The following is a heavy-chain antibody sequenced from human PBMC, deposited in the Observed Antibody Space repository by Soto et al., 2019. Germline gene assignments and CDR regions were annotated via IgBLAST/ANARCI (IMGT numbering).Heavy chain of an antibody. V-gene: IGHV3-21*02. CDR3: VRERGLSSFYGMDV. Sequence: EVQLVESGGGLVKPGGSLRLSCAASGFTLTSYSMNWVRQAPGKGLEWVSSISSSSSHIYYADSVKGRFTISRDNARNSVYLKMNSLRAEDTAVYYCVRERGLSSFYGMDVWGQGTTVTVSS. J-gene: IGHJ6*02. CDR2: ISSSSSHI. CDR1: GFTLTSYS. D-gene: IGHD3-10*01.